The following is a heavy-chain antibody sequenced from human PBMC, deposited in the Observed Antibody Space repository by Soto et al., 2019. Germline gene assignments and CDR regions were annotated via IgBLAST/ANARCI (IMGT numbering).Heavy chain of an antibody. CDR1: GYTFTSYD. CDR3: ARASYLDPAFDI. CDR2: VNPNSGNT. J-gene: IGHJ3*02. V-gene: IGHV1-8*01. D-gene: IGHD2-2*03. Sequence: QVPLVQSGAEVKRPGASVKVSCKASGYTFTSYDFNWVRQAPGQGLEWMGWVNPNSGNTDYAQKFQGRVTMTRNTSIRTAYMELSILRSDDTALYYCARASYLDPAFDIWGQGTMVTVAS.